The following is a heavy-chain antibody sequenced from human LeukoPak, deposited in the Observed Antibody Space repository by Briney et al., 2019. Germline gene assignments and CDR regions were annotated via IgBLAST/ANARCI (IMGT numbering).Heavy chain of an antibody. CDR3: ASGNIAAAGTY. Sequence: GGAPRLSRADSRFTSSIYSMSCVRDAPGKGLGWGSSISSSSSYIYYAESLKSRFIISRDNAKSSLYLQMNSLRAEDTAVYYCASGNIAAAGTYWGQGTLVTVSS. D-gene: IGHD6-13*01. CDR1: RFTSSIYS. V-gene: IGHV3-21*01. CDR2: ISSSSSYI. J-gene: IGHJ4*02.